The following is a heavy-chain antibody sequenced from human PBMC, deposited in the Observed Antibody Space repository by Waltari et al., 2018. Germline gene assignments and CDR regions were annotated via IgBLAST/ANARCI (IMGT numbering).Heavy chain of an antibody. V-gene: IGHV3-30*04. CDR2: ISDDGRIT. D-gene: IGHD3-22*01. Sequence: QVQLVESGGGVVQPGRSLRLSCAASGFTFSSYTMHWVRQAPGKGLGWVAVISDDGRITYYADSVKGRFTISSDNSKKTLYLHMNSLRAEDTALYYCARDPDYYDSSGSNGGAFDLWGQGTMVTVSS. CDR1: GFTFSSYT. J-gene: IGHJ3*01. CDR3: ARDPDYYDSSGSNGGAFDL.